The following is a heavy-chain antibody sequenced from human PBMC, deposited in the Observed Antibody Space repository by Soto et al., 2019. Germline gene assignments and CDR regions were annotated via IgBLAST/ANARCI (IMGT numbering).Heavy chain of an antibody. CDR3: VRSGHSFGGVM. Sequence: QVQLQEWGPGLVKPSETLSLTCTVSGASMNNYYESWVRQPPGKGLEWIGYMYYSGGSNSNPSLKGRVTISVDTSKNQISLKLTSVTAADTAVYYCVRSGHSFGGVMWGQGTLVTVSS. V-gene: IGHV4-59*01. J-gene: IGHJ4*02. CDR1: GASMNNYY. D-gene: IGHD3-16*01. CDR2: MYYSGGS.